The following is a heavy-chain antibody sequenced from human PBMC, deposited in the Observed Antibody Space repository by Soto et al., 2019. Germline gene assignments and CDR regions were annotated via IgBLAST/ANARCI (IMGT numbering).Heavy chain of an antibody. CDR3: ARSKDYDFWSGPGY. Sequence: ASVKVSCKASGYTFTSYGISWVRQAPGQGLEWMGWISAYNGNTNYAQKLQGRVTTTTDTSTSTAYMELRSLRSDDTAVYYCARSKDYDFWSGPGYWGQGTLVTVSS. J-gene: IGHJ4*02. CDR1: GYTFTSYG. D-gene: IGHD3-3*01. V-gene: IGHV1-18*01. CDR2: ISAYNGNT.